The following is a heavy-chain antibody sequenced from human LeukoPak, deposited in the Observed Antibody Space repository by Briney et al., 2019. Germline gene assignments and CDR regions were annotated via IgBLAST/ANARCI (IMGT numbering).Heavy chain of an antibody. J-gene: IGHJ4*02. CDR1: GGSISSYY. Sequence: PETLSLTCTVSGGSISSYYWSWIRQPPGKGLEWIGYIYYSGSTNYNPSLKSRVTISVDTSKNQFSLKLSSVTAADTAVYYCARDYGEGSFDYWGQGTLVTVSS. D-gene: IGHD4-17*01. CDR2: IYYSGST. CDR3: ARDYGEGSFDY. V-gene: IGHV4-59*01.